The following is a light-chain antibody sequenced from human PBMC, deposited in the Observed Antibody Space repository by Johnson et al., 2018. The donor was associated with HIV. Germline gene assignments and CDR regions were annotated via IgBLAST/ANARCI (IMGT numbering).Light chain of an antibody. V-gene: IGLV1-44*01. Sequence: QSVLTQPPSASGTPGQRVTISCSGSSSNIGSNTVNWYQQLPGTAPKLLIYRNNQRPSGVPDRFSGSKSGTSASLAISGLQAEDEADYYCGTLDSRLNVYLFGPGTKVTVL. J-gene: IGLJ1*01. CDR2: RNN. CDR1: SSNIGSNT. CDR3: GTLDSRLNVYL.